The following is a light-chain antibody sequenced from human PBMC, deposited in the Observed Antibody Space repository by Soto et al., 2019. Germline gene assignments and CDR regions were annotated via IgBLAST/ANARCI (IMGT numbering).Light chain of an antibody. CDR1: SRDVGAYSS. J-gene: IGLJ1*01. V-gene: IGLV2-8*01. CDR2: EVT. CDR3: SAHAGSNNYV. Sequence: QSALTQPPSASGSPGQSVTVSCAGTSRDVGAYSSVAWYQQHPGKAPKLIIYEVTKRPSGVPDRFSGARSGNTAFLTVSGLQADDEADYYCSAHAGSNNYVFGTGTKVPVL.